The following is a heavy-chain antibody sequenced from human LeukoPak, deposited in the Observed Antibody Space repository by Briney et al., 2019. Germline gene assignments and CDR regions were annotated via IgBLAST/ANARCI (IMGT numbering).Heavy chain of an antibody. D-gene: IGHD6-13*01. V-gene: IGHV4-4*07. CDR2: IYTSGST. J-gene: IGHJ5*02. CDR3: ARSSSSWYAGWFDP. CDR1: GGSISSYY. Sequence: SETLSLTCTVSGGSISSYYWSWIRQPAAKGLEWIGRIYTSGSTNYNPSLKSRVTMSVDTSKNQFSLKLSSVTAADTAVYYCARSSSSWYAGWFDPWGQGTLVTVSS.